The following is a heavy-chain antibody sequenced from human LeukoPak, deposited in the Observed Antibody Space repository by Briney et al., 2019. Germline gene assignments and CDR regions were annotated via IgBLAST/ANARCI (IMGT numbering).Heavy chain of an antibody. CDR3: GGDQGSRHYPRYFDL. V-gene: IGHV1-18*01. CDR2: ISPYTGDT. D-gene: IGHD3-3*01. J-gene: IGHJ2*01. Sequence: ASVKVSCKASGYTFTAYGISWLRQAPGQRPEWLAWISPYTGDTKYAEALGGRLTVTRDTSTTTVFMQLRSLRSDDTALYFCGGDQGSRHYPRYFDLWGRGTLVTVAS. CDR1: GYTFTAYG.